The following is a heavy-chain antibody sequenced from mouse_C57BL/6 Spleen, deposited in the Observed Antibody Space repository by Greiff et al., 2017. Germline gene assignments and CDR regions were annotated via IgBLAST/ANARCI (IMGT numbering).Heavy chain of an antibody. CDR2: INPSSGYT. Sequence: QVQLQQSGAELARPGASVKMSCKASGYTFTSYTMHWVKQRPGPGLEWIGYINPSSGYTKYNQKFKDKATLTADKSSSTAYMQLSSLTSEDSAVYYCASPDGYYVRTGFAYWGQGTLVTVSA. V-gene: IGHV1-4*01. CDR3: ASPDGYYVRTGFAY. D-gene: IGHD2-3*01. J-gene: IGHJ3*01. CDR1: GYTFTSYT.